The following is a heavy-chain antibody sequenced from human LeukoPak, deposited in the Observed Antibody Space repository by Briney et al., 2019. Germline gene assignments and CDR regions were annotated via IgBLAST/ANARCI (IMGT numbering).Heavy chain of an antibody. D-gene: IGHD2-15*01. CDR3: ARDIDYYYYVDV. Sequence: GGSLRLSCAASGFTFSTYNMNWVRQAPGKGLEWVSSISGSRTYIYYADSVKGRFTISRDNAKNSLYLQMNSLRAEDTAVYYCARDIDYYYYVDVWGKGTTVTISS. CDR2: ISGSRTYI. J-gene: IGHJ6*03. V-gene: IGHV3-21*01. CDR1: GFTFSTYN.